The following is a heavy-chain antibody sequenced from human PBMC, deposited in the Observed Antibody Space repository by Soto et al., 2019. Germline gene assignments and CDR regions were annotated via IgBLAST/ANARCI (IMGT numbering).Heavy chain of an antibody. CDR1: GSSISSYY. D-gene: IGHD2-15*01. Sequence: SETLSLTCTVSGSSISSYYWSWIRQPPGKGLEWIGYIYYSGSTNYNPSLKSRVTISVDTSKNQFSLKLSSVTAADTAVYYCARCCSGGSCSIDYWGQGTLVTVSS. CDR2: IYYSGST. CDR3: ARCCSGGSCSIDY. V-gene: IGHV4-59*01. J-gene: IGHJ4*02.